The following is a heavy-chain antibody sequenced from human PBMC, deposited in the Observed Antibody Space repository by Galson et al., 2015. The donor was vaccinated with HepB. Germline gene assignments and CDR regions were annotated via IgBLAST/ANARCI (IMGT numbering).Heavy chain of an antibody. D-gene: IGHD6-13*01. J-gene: IGHJ4*02. V-gene: IGHV3-30*18. CDR2: ISPDGSYR. CDR1: GPRSNDYA. Sequence: TPTPSCAATGPRSNDYAMHWARQAPGKGPEWLAAISPDGSYRPNADSVQGRFTISRDDSDNTLSLQMNRLRPEDTAIYYCAKDVYSWGAVGTIDYWGRGTLVTVSS. CDR3: AKDVYSWGAVGTIDY.